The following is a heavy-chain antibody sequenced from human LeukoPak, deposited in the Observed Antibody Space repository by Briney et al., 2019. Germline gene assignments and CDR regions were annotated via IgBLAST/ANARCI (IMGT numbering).Heavy chain of an antibody. V-gene: IGHV3-30*01. J-gene: IGHJ4*02. CDR3: ARDSTYYYASGGSGPHYFDY. Sequence: QPGGSLRLSCAASGFTFSSYAMHWVRQAPGKGLEWVAVISYDGGITNYADSVKGRFTISRDNSKNTLYLQLNSLRAEDAAVYYCARDSTYYYASGGSGPHYFDYWGQGTLVTVSS. CDR2: ISYDGGIT. D-gene: IGHD3-10*01. CDR1: GFTFSSYA.